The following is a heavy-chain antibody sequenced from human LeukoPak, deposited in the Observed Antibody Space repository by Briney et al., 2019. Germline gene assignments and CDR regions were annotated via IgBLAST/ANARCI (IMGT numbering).Heavy chain of an antibody. D-gene: IGHD1-26*01. J-gene: IGHJ4*02. CDR2: ISSSSSTI. CDR3: ARDTVGASLFDF. CDR1: EFTSSTSG. Sequence: GGSLRLSCAASEFTSSTSGMNWVRQAPGKGLAWVSYISSSSSTIYYADSVKGRFTISRDNAKNSLYLQMNSLRDEDAAVYYCARDTVGASLFDFWGQGTLVTVSS. V-gene: IGHV3-48*02.